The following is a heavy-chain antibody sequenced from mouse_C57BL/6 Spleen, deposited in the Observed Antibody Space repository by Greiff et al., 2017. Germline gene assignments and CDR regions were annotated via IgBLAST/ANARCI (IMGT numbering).Heavy chain of an antibody. Sequence: EVKLVESGGGLVKPGGSLKLSCAASGFTFSSYTMSWVRQTPEKRLEWVATISGGGGNIYYPDSVKGRFTISRDNAKNTLYLHMSSLRSEDTALYYCARQNDGHYFDYWGQGTTRAVSS. CDR3: ARQNDGHYFDY. CDR2: ISGGGGNI. V-gene: IGHV5-9*01. CDR1: GFTFSSYT. J-gene: IGHJ2*01. D-gene: IGHD2-3*01.